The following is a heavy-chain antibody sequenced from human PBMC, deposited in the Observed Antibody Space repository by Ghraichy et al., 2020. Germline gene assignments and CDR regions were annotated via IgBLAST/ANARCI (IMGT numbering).Heavy chain of an antibody. CDR3: ARDPPITIFGVVGFLYGMDV. J-gene: IGHJ6*02. CDR2: ISAYNGNT. Sequence: ASVKVSCKASGYTFTSYGISWVRQAPGQGLEWMGWISAYNGNTNYAQKLQGRVTMTTDTSTSTAYMELRSLRSDDTAVYYCARDPPITIFGVVGFLYGMDVWGQGTTVTVSS. V-gene: IGHV1-18*01. CDR1: GYTFTSYG. D-gene: IGHD3-3*01.